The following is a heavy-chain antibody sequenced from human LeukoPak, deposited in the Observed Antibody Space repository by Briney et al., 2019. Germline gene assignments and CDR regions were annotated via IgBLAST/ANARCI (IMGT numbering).Heavy chain of an antibody. D-gene: IGHD4-17*01. V-gene: IGHV3-7*01. Sequence: PWGSLRLSCAASGFTFSIYWMSWVRQAPGKGLEWVANIKQDGSEKYYMDSVKGRFTISRDDAKHSLYLQMDSLRAEDTAVYYCARALGGRNDYGDYVLDAFDIWGQGTMVTVSS. CDR2: IKQDGSEK. CDR3: ARALGGRNDYGDYVLDAFDI. J-gene: IGHJ3*02. CDR1: GFTFSIYW.